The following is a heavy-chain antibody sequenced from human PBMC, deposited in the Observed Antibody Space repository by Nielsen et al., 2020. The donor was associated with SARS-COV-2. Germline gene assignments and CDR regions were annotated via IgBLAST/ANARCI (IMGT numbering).Heavy chain of an antibody. V-gene: IGHV3-33*06. J-gene: IGHJ6*02. Sequence: GGSLRLSCAASGFTFSSYGMHWVRQAPGKGLEWVAVIWYDGSSKYYADSVKGRFTISRDNSKNTLYLQMNSLRAEDTAVYYCAKDLWGTMVRGYYYYGMDVWGQGTTVTVSS. CDR1: GFTFSSYG. CDR3: AKDLWGTMVRGYYYYGMDV. D-gene: IGHD3-10*01. CDR2: IWYDGSSK.